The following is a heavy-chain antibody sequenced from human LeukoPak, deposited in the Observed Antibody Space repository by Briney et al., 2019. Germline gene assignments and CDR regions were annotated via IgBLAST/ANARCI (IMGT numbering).Heavy chain of an antibody. CDR1: GGTFSSYA. J-gene: IGHJ4*02. Sequence: SVKVSCKVSGGTFSSYAISWVRQAPGQGLEWMGGIIPIFGTANYAQKFQGRVTITADESTSTAYMELSSLRSEDTAVYYCARGDFWSGYQRQSPLNYWGQGTLVTVSS. CDR2: IIPIFGTA. V-gene: IGHV1-69*13. CDR3: ARGDFWSGYQRQSPLNY. D-gene: IGHD3-3*01.